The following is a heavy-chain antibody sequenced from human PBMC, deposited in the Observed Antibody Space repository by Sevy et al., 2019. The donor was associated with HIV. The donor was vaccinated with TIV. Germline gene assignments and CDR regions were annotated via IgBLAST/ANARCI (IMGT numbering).Heavy chain of an antibody. Sequence: SETLSLTCAVYGGSFSGYYWSWIRQPPGEGLEWIGEINHSGSTNYNPSLKSRVTISVDTSKNQFSLKLSSVTAADTAVYYCARGSGGRDRIAAAGIVVYWGQGTLVTVSS. CDR2: INHSGST. CDR3: ARGSGGRDRIAAAGIVVY. V-gene: IGHV4-34*01. J-gene: IGHJ4*02. D-gene: IGHD6-13*01. CDR1: GGSFSGYY.